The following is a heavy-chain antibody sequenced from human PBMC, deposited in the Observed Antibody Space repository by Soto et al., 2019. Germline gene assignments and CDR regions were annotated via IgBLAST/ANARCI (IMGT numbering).Heavy chain of an antibody. D-gene: IGHD3-16*02. V-gene: IGHV4-34*01. Sequence: QVQLQQWGAGLLKSSETLSLTCAVYGESFSGYYWSWIRQPPGKGLEWIGEINHSGSTNYNPSLKSRVTISVDTSKDQSSQQLSSVTAADTAVYYCASDRIYDYVWGSSRNHFDYWGQGTLVTVSS. J-gene: IGHJ4*02. CDR3: ASDRIYDYVWGSSRNHFDY. CDR2: INHSGST. CDR1: GESFSGYY.